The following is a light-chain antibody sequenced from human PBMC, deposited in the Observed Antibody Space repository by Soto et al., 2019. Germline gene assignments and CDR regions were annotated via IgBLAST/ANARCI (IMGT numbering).Light chain of an antibody. CDR3: MQATQFPPYT. V-gene: IGKV2-24*01. Sequence: DIVMTQTPLSSPVTLGQPASISCRSSQSLVHSDGNTYLSRLRQRPGQPPSLVIYKISNRFSGVPDRFRGSGAGTDFTLKISRVEAEDVGVYYCMQATQFPPYTFGQGTKLEIK. CDR1: QSLVHSDGNTY. J-gene: IGKJ2*01. CDR2: KIS.